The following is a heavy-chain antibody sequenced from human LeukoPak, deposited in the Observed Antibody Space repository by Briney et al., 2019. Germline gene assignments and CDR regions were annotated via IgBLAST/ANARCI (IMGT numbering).Heavy chain of an antibody. J-gene: IGHJ4*02. Sequence: GGSLRLSCAASGFTFSSYAMSWVRQAPGKGLEWVSAISGSGGSTCYADSVKGRFTISRDNSKNTLYLQMNSLRAEDTAVYYCAKDRGGLWFGEALDYWGQGTLVTVSS. CDR2: ISGSGGST. D-gene: IGHD3-10*01. V-gene: IGHV3-23*01. CDR3: AKDRGGLWFGEALDY. CDR1: GFTFSSYA.